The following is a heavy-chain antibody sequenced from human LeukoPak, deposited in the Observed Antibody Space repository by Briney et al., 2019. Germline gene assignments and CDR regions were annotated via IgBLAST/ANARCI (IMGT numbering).Heavy chain of an antibody. CDR2: ISSSGSTI. J-gene: IGHJ4*02. CDR3: ARHVFDY. CDR1: GFTFSNAW. Sequence: GGSLRLSCAASGFTFSNAWMNWVRQAPGKGLEWVSYISSSGSTITYADSVKGRFTMSRDNAKNTLYLQMNSLRAEDTAVYHCARHVFDYWGQGTLVTVSS. V-gene: IGHV3-48*04.